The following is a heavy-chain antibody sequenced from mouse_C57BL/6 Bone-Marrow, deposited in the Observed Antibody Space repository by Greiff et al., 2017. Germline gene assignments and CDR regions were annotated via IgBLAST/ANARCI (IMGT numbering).Heavy chain of an antibody. D-gene: IGHD1-1*01. CDR1: GYTFTSYW. CDR3: AHYFYGSDWYFDV. V-gene: IGHV1-53*01. J-gene: IGHJ1*03. Sequence: QVQLQQPGTELVKPGASVKLSCKASGYTFTSYWMHWVKQRPGQGLEWIGNINPSNGGTNYNEKFKSKATLTVDKSSSTAYMQLSSLTTEDSAVFYCAHYFYGSDWYFDVWGTGTTVTVSS. CDR2: INPSNGGT.